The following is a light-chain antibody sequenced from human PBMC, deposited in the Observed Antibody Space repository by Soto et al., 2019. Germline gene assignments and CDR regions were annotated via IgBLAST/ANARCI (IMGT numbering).Light chain of an antibody. J-gene: IGLJ1*01. V-gene: IGLV2-14*03. CDR2: DVS. CDR1: SSDVGGYNY. CDR3: NSYTIGTTLV. Sequence: QSVLTQPASVSGSPGQSITISCTGTSSDVGGYNYVSWYQQHPGKAPKLMIYDVSNRPSGVSNRVSGSKSGNTASLTISGLQAEDEADYYCNSYTIGTTLVFGTGTKLTVL.